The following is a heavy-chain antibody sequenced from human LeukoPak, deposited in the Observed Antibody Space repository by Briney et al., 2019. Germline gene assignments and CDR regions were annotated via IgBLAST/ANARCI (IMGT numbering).Heavy chain of an antibody. CDR1: GYTFTSYD. CDR3: ARALGATHSLWY. Sequence: ASVKDSCKASGYTFTSYDINWVRQATGQGLEWMGWMNPNGGNTCYAQKFQGRVTMTRNTSISTAYMELSSLRSEDTAVYYCARALGATHSLWYWGQGTLVTVSS. CDR2: MNPNGGNT. D-gene: IGHD1-26*01. V-gene: IGHV1-8*01. J-gene: IGHJ4*02.